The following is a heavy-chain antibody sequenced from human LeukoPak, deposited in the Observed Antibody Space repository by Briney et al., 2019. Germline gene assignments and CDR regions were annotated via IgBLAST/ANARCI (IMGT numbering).Heavy chain of an antibody. J-gene: IGHJ6*04. CDR1: GFTFSGYS. CDR2: IRSYGSYI. D-gene: IGHD3-10*02. V-gene: IGHV3-21*01. CDR3: AELGITMIGGV. Sequence: GGSLRLSCAASGFTFSGYSMNWVRQAPGKGLEWVASIRSYGSYIYYADSVKGRFTISRDNAKNSLYLQMNSLRAEDTAVYYCAELGITMIGGVWGKGTTVTISS.